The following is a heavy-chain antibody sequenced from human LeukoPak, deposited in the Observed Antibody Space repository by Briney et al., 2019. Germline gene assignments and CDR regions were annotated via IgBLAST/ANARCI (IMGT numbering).Heavy chain of an antibody. D-gene: IGHD3-10*01. V-gene: IGHV5-51*01. J-gene: IGHJ4*02. CDR3: ARGSGCYENFDY. Sequence: GESLKIPCKGSGYGFTSYWIGWVRRMPGQGLKWMGIICPGDSDTRYSPSFQGQAPISADKSISTAYLQGSSLKASDTAMYYCARGSGCYENFDYWGQGTLVTVSS. CDR2: ICPGDSDT. CDR1: GYGFTSYW.